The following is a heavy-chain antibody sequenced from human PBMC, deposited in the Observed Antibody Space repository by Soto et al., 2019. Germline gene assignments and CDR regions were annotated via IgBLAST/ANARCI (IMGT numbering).Heavy chain of an antibody. D-gene: IGHD3-3*01. CDR1: GGSISDFY. J-gene: IGHJ6*02. CDR2: LYYTGST. CDR3: ARGGGYDFRSSQAPPIDV. V-gene: IGHV4-59*01. Sequence: QVQLQESGPGLVKPSETLSLTCNVSGGSISDFYWSWIRQSPGKRLEWIGYLYYTGSTNYNPALKSRVTISLDTSKNQFSLKVRSVTAADTAVYYCARGGGYDFRSSQAPPIDVWGQGTTVTVSS.